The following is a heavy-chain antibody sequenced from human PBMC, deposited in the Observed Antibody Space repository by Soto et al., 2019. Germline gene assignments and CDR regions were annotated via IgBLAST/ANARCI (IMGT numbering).Heavy chain of an antibody. D-gene: IGHD2-15*01. CDR2: IYYSGST. J-gene: IGHJ6*03. CDR3: ARHGGYCSGGSCLGYCYYYMDV. V-gene: IGHV4-39*01. CDR1: GGSISSSSYY. Sequence: SETLSLTCTVSGGSISSSSYYWGWIRQPPGKGLEWIGSIYYSGSTYYNPSLKSRVTISVDTSKNQFSLKLSSVTAADTAVYYCARHGGYCSGGSCLGYCYYYMDVWGKGTTVTVAS.